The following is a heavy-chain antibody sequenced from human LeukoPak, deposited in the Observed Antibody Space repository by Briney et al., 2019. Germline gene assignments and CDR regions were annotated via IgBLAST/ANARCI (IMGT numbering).Heavy chain of an antibody. Sequence: KPSATLSLTCTVSGGPINSYYWSWIRQPPGKGMEWTGYIYYSGSTNYNPSLKSRVTISVDTSKNQFSLKLSSVTAADTAVYFCAREDTAMVRTAFDIWGQGTMVTVSS. CDR2: IYYSGST. V-gene: IGHV4-59*01. D-gene: IGHD5-18*01. J-gene: IGHJ3*02. CDR3: AREDTAMVRTAFDI. CDR1: GGPINSYY.